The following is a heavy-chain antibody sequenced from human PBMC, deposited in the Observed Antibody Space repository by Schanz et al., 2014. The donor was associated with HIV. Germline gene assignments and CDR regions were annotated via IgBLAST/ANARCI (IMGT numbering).Heavy chain of an antibody. CDR1: GSPYKGYY. CDR2: INHRGST. Sequence: QVQLQQWGAGLLRPSETLSLTCAVYGSPYKGYYWGWVRQFSDWGLEWIGEINHRGSTRYNPSLNGRVTIAGDASKNQVSLSVTSVTAADTAIYYCVRAKGEFGDFRWYFYYLGMDVWGQGTTVIVSS. CDR3: VRAKGEFGDFRWYFYYLGMDV. D-gene: IGHD3-10*01. V-gene: IGHV4-34*01. J-gene: IGHJ6*02.